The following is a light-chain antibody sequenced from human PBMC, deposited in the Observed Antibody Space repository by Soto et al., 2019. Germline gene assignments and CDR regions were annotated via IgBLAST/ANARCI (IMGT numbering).Light chain of an antibody. CDR3: QQYGSSGT. CDR2: GAS. Sequence: IVLTQSPGTLSLSPGERATLSCMASQSTSSNYVAWYQQKPGQAPRLLIYGASNRATGIPDRFSGSGSGTDFTLTISRLEPEDFAVYYCQQYGSSGTFGQGTKVDIK. V-gene: IGKV3-20*01. J-gene: IGKJ1*01. CDR1: QSTSSNY.